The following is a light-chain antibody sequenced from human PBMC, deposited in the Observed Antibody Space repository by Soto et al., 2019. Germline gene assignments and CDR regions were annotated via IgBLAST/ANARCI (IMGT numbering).Light chain of an antibody. CDR3: QQYDRSLT. Sequence: EIVLTQSPGTLSLSPGERATLSCRASQSVSTSDFAWYQQKPGQAPRLLMYGASHRASGIPDRFSGSGSGTDFTLTISRLVPEDFAVYYCQQYDRSLTFGGGTKVEIK. CDR1: QSVSTSD. CDR2: GAS. V-gene: IGKV3-20*01. J-gene: IGKJ4*01.